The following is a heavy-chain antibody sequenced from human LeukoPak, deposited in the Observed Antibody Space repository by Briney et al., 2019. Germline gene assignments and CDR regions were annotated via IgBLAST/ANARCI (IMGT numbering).Heavy chain of an antibody. CDR2: IDPSDSYT. Sequence: ESLRISCKGSGYSFTSYWISWVRQMTGKGLEWMGRIDPSDSYTNSSPSFQGHVTISADKSISAAYPQWSSLKASDTAMYYCARLRGGYDSYYRGQGTLVTVSS. CDR3: ARLRGGYDSYY. CDR1: GYSFTSYW. D-gene: IGHD5-12*01. V-gene: IGHV5-10-1*01. J-gene: IGHJ4*02.